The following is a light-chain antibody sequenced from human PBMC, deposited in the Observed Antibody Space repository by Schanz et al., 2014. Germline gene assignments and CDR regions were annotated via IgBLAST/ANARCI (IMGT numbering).Light chain of an antibody. V-gene: IGKV1-16*02. CDR1: QDITHN. Sequence: DTQMPQSPSSLSAYIGDRVIITCRASQDITHNLAWFQQKPGKAPRSLIYAASSLHSGVPSKFSGSGSGTEFTLTISSLQPEDFATYYCQQYNSYPRTFGQGTKVEIK. J-gene: IGKJ1*01. CDR2: AAS. CDR3: QQYNSYPRT.